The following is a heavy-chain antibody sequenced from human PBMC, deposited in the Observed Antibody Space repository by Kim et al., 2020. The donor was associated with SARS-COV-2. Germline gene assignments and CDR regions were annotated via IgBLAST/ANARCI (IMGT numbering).Heavy chain of an antibody. CDR3: TTGRSSSSWYYGLYYYYYGMDV. CDR2: IKSKTDGGTT. Sequence: GGSLRLSCAASGFTFSNAWMSWVRQAPGKGLEWVGRIKSKTDGGTTDYAAPVKGRFTISRDDSKNTLYLQMNSLKTEDTAVYYCTTGRSSSSWYYGLYYYYYGMDVWGQGTTVTVSS. J-gene: IGHJ6*02. CDR1: GFTFSNAW. D-gene: IGHD6-13*01. V-gene: IGHV3-15*01.